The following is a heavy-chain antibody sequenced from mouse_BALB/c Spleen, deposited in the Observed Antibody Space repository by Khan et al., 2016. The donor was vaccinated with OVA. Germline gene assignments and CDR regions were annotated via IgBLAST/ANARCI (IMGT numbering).Heavy chain of an antibody. Sequence: EVELVESGGGLVQPGGSRKLSCAASGFTFIDYGMAWVRQTPGKGPEWIVFISTVAYSIYYADTVTGRFTISRENAKNTLYLELSSRRSDDTAMYYCAKGGFAYWGQGTLVTVSA. CDR3: AKGGFAY. CDR1: GFTFIDYG. J-gene: IGHJ3*01. V-gene: IGHV5-15*02. CDR2: ISTVAYSI.